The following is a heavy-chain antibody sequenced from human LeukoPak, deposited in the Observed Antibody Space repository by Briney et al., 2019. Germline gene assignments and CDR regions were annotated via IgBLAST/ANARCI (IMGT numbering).Heavy chain of an antibody. CDR2: IYYSGST. Sequence: PSETLSLTCTVSGGSTSSCYWSWIRQPPGKGLEWIGYIYYSGSTNYNPSLKSRVTISVDTSKNQFSLKLSSVTAADTAVYYCARGVSTSDAFDIWGQGTMVTVSS. V-gene: IGHV4-59*01. J-gene: IGHJ3*02. D-gene: IGHD1/OR15-1a*01. CDR1: GGSTSSCY. CDR3: ARGVSTSDAFDI.